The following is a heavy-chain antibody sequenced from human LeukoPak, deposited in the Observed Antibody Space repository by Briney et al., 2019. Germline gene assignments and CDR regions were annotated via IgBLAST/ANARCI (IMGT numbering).Heavy chain of an antibody. CDR2: IYPGDSDT. J-gene: IGHJ4*02. CDR1: GCRFTSYW. D-gene: IGHD5-18*01. CDR3: ARHRVDTAMAIDY. Sequence: PGGALKISFQGSGCRFTSYWIGWVRQMPGKGLEWMGIIYPGDSDTRYSPSFQGQGTISDDKSIRTAYLQWSSLKASDTAMYYCARHRVDTAMAIDYWGQGTLVTVSS. V-gene: IGHV5-51*01.